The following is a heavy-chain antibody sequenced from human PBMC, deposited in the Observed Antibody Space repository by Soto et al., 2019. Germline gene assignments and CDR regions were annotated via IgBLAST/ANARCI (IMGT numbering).Heavy chain of an antibody. CDR1: GASIRNTGFY. V-gene: IGHV4-61*08. CDR3: ARTTASRSRDV. J-gene: IGHJ3*01. CDR2: IYSSGST. Sequence: QVQLQESGPGLVKPSETLSLTATVSGASIRNTGFYWSWIRQPPGKGLEWIGYIYSSGSTTYNSSLNSRVTISLDTSKNPVSLNLTSVTAADTAMYYCARTTASRSRDVWGHGTMVSVSS. D-gene: IGHD2-21*02.